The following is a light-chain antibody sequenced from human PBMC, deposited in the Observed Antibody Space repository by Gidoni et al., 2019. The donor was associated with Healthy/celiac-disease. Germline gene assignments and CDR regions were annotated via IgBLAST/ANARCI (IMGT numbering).Light chain of an antibody. V-gene: IGKV1-8*01. CDR2: AAS. Sequence: AIRITQSPSSLSASPGDRVTITCRASQGISSYLAWYQQKPGKDPKLLIYAASTLQSGVPSRLSGSGSGTDFTLTISCLQSEDFATYYCQQYYSYPPYTFGQGTKLEIK. CDR1: QGISSY. J-gene: IGKJ2*01. CDR3: QQYYSYPPYT.